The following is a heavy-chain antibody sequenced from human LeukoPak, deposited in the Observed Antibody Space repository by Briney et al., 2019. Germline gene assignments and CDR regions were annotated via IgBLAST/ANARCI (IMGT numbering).Heavy chain of an antibody. CDR1: GFTFSTYA. Sequence: GGSLRLSCAASGFTFSTYALHWIRQAPGKGLEWVAAITSDGSKKYYADSVKGRFTISRDNSKNTLYVQMNSLRGDDTAVYFCARTSLQSFGLGSYSLDVFDIWGQGTMVTVSS. CDR2: ITSDGSKK. D-gene: IGHD3-10*01. CDR3: ARTSLQSFGLGSYSLDVFDI. V-gene: IGHV3-30-3*01. J-gene: IGHJ3*02.